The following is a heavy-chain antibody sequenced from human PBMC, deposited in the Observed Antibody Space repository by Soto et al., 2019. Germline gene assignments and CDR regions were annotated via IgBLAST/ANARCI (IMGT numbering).Heavy chain of an antibody. J-gene: IGHJ4*02. CDR2: ISAYNDNT. CDR3: ARDLGGSPGAGTFDY. V-gene: IGHV1-18*04. Sequence: ASVKVSCKASGYTFTSYGISWVRQAPGQGLEWMGWISAYNDNTNYAQKLQGRVTMTTDTSTSTAYMELRSLRSDDTAVYYCARDLGGSPGAGTFDYWGQGTLVTVSS. D-gene: IGHD1-26*01. CDR1: GYTFTSYG.